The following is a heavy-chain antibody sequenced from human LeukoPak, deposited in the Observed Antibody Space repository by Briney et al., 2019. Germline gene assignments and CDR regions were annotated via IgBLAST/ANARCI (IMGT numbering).Heavy chain of an antibody. J-gene: IGHJ4*02. D-gene: IGHD4-23*01. CDR2: ISSSSSTI. V-gene: IGHV3-48*01. CDR1: GFTFSSYE. Sequence: GGSLRLSCAASGFTFSSYEMNWVRQAPGKGLEWVSYISSSSSTIYYADSVKGRFTISRDNAKNSLYLQMNSLRAEDTAVYYCARLGTVVTPEAIDYWGQGTLVTVSS. CDR3: ARLGTVVTPEAIDY.